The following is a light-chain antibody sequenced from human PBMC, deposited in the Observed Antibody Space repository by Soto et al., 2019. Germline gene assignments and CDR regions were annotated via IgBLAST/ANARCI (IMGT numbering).Light chain of an antibody. CDR2: RAS. J-gene: IGKJ2*01. CDR1: QSISAW. V-gene: IGKV1-5*03. CDR3: QQYKDYPVT. Sequence: DIQMTQSPSTLSASVGDRVTITCRASQSISAWLAWYQQKPGKVPKLLIYRASTLESGVPSRFSGSESGTEFTLTISSLQPDDFATYYCQQYKDYPVTVGQGTKVDIK.